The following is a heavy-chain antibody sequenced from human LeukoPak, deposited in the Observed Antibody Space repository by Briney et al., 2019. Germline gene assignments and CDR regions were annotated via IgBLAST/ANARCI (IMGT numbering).Heavy chain of an antibody. D-gene: IGHD1-26*01. J-gene: IGHJ6*02. CDR2: IDNNGGRT. V-gene: IGHV3-64*01. CDR3: ARALAGAGGMGV. CDR1: GFIFRSYA. Sequence: GGSLRLSCAASGFIFRSYAMHWVRQAPGKGLECVSAIDNNGGRTYYVNSVKGRFTISRDNSRNTLYLHMGSLRPEDMAVYYCARALAGAGGMGVWGQGTTGNGFS.